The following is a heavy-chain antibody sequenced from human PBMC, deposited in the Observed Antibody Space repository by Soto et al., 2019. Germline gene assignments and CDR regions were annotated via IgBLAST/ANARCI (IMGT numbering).Heavy chain of an antibody. CDR2: MNPNSGNT. Sequence: QVQLVQSGAEVKKPGASVKVSCKASGYTFTSYDINWVRQATGQGLEWMGWMNPNSGNTGYAQKFQGRVTMTRNTSISTAYMELSSLRSEDTAVYYCARSGEAYCGGDCYFDYWGQGTLVTVSS. D-gene: IGHD2-21*02. J-gene: IGHJ4*02. V-gene: IGHV1-8*01. CDR3: ARSGEAYCGGDCYFDY. CDR1: GYTFTSYD.